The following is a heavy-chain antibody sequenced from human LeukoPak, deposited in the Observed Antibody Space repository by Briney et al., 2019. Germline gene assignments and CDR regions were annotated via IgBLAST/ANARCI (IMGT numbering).Heavy chain of an antibody. V-gene: IGHV4-39*01. D-gene: IGHD6-13*01. CDR3: ARLSTPGSSWFGGNFDY. J-gene: IGHJ4*02. CDR2: IYYRGST. Sequence: SDTLSLTCTVSGGSISSINYYWGWIRQPPGKGLEWIGNIYYRGSTYFNPSLKSRVTMSVDTSKIQFSLRLSSVTAADTARYFCARLSTPGSSWFGGNFDYWGQGTLVTVSS. CDR1: GGSISSINYY.